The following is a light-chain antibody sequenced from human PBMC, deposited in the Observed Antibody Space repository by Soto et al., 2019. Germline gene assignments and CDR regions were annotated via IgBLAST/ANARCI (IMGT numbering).Light chain of an antibody. Sequence: EIVLTQSPGTLSLSPGERATLSCRASQSFSSSYLAWYQQKPGQAPRLLIYGASSRATGIPDRFSGSGSGTDFTLTISRLEHEHFAVYYCQQYGTSITFGQGTRLEI. CDR2: GAS. J-gene: IGKJ5*01. CDR1: QSFSSSY. CDR3: QQYGTSIT. V-gene: IGKV3-20*01.